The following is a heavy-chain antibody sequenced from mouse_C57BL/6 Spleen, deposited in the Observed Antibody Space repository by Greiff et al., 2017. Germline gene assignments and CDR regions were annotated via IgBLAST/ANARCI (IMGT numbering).Heavy chain of an antibody. CDR1: GYTFTDYE. CDR3: TRTPYDYDKGVAY. CDR2: IDPETGGT. D-gene: IGHD2-4*01. J-gene: IGHJ3*01. Sequence: QVQLKESGAELVRPGASVTLSCKASGYTFTDYEMHWVKQTPVHGLEWIGAIDPETGGTAYNQKFKGKAILTADKSSSTAYMELRSLTSEDSAVYYCTRTPYDYDKGVAYWGQGTMVTVSA. V-gene: IGHV1-15*01.